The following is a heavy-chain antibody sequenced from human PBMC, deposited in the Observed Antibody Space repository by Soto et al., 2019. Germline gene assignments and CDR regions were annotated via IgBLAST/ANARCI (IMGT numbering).Heavy chain of an antibody. CDR1: GFTFSSYG. J-gene: IGHJ4*02. CDR3: AKGGYSSSWYYGFIDY. D-gene: IGHD6-13*01. Sequence: GGSLRLSCAASGFTFSSYGMHWVRQAPGKGLEWVAVISYDGSNKYYADSVKGRFTISRDNSKNTLYLQMNSLRAEDTAVYYCAKGGYSSSWYYGFIDYWGQGTLVTVSS. CDR2: ISYDGSNK. V-gene: IGHV3-30*18.